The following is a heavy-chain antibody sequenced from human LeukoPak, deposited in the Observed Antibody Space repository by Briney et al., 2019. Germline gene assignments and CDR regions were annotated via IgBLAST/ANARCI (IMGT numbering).Heavy chain of an antibody. J-gene: IGHJ5*02. CDR2: ITSSSNI. Sequence: PGGSLRLSCAASGFTFSSYSMAWVRQAPGKGLEWLSYITSSSNINYADSVKDRFTISRDNAKNSLYLQMNSLRDEDTAVYYCARSANPGVHEFDPWGQGTLVTVSS. CDR1: GFTFSSYS. D-gene: IGHD6-6*01. V-gene: IGHV3-48*02. CDR3: ARSANPGVHEFDP.